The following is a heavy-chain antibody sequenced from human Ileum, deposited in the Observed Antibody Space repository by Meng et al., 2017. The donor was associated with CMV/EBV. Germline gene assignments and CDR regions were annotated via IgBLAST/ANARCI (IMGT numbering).Heavy chain of an antibody. V-gene: IGHV4-34*01. CDR2: SSHSGNT. CDR3: ARGRDLWWEMDY. D-gene: IGHD1-26*01. Sequence: LHQGGAGVLQPSTASPPSCASDSGFFGDFFWGWIRQPPGKGLEWIGESSHSGNTKYHPSLKSRVTISVDASKNQFSLNMRSVTAADTAVYYCARGRDLWWEMDYTGQGTLVTVSS. CDR1: SGFFGDFF. J-gene: IGHJ4*02.